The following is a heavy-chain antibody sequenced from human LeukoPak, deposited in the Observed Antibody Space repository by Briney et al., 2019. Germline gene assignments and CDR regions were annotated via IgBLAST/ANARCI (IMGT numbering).Heavy chain of an antibody. V-gene: IGHV3-66*01. CDR2: IYSGGST. J-gene: IGHJ4*02. Sequence: PGGSLRLSCAASGFTVSSNYMSWVRQAPGKGLEWVSVIYSGGSTYYADSVKGRFTISRDNSKNTLYLQMNSLRAEDTAVYYCVRERTNYYDSSGYYWGQGTLVTVSS. CDR3: VRERTNYYDSSGYY. D-gene: IGHD3-22*01. CDR1: GFTVSSNY.